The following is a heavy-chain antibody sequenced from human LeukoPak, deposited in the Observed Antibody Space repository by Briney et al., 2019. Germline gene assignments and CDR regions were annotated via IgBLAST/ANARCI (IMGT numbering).Heavy chain of an antibody. D-gene: IGHD6-13*01. CDR1: GFTFSSYS. CDR2: ISISSSYI. CDR3: ARDSKLAPYAFDI. Sequence: GGSLRLSWPPSGFTFSSYSMNWVRQAPGKGLGWVSSISISSSYIYYADSVKGRFTISRDNAKNSLYLQMNNLRAEDTAVNYCARDSKLAPYAFDIWGQGTMVTVSS. J-gene: IGHJ3*02. V-gene: IGHV3-21*01.